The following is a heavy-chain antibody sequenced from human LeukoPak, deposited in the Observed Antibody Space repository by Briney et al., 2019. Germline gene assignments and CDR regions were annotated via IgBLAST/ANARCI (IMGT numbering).Heavy chain of an antibody. CDR3: ARKRAAMNGNLYYFDY. D-gene: IGHD2-2*01. J-gene: IGHJ4*02. V-gene: IGHV3-48*04. CDR2: ISRNGGGTI. CDR1: GFTFSSYW. Sequence: GGSLRLSCAASGFTFSSYWMSWVRQAPGKGLEWVSYISRNGGGTIYYADSVKGRFTISRDDAKNSLYLQMNSLRAEDTAFYYCARKRAAMNGNLYYFDYWGQGTLVTVSS.